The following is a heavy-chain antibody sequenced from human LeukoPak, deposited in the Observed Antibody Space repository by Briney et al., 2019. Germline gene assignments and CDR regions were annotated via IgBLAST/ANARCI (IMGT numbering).Heavy chain of an antibody. Sequence: ASVRVSCKASVYTFTSYYMHWVRQAPGQGLEWMGIINPSGGSTSYAQKFQGRVTMTRDTSTSTVYMELRSLRSEATAVYYCARDPHSSSWYDYWGQGTLVTVSS. CDR2: INPSGGST. V-gene: IGHV1-46*01. D-gene: IGHD6-13*01. J-gene: IGHJ4*02. CDR3: ARDPHSSSWYDY. CDR1: VYTFTSYY.